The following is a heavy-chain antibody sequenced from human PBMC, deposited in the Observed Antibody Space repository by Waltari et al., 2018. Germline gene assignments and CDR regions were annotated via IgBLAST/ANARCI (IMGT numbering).Heavy chain of an antibody. D-gene: IGHD3-3*01. J-gene: IGHJ6*02. CDR3: ARVPTTYDFWSATPTYGMDV. CDR1: GYTFTSYA. V-gene: IGHV1-3*01. Sequence: QVQLVQSGAEVKKPGASVQVSCKASGYTFTSYAMHWVRQAPGQRLAWMGWINAGNGNTKYSQKFQGRVTITRDTSASTAYMELSSLRSEDTAVYYCARVPTTYDFWSATPTYGMDVWGQGTTVTVSS. CDR2: INAGNGNT.